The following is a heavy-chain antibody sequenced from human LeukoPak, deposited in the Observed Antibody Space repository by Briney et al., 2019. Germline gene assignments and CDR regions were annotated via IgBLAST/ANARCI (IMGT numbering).Heavy chain of an antibody. CDR2: INSDGSSP. V-gene: IGHV3-74*01. CDR3: AREIYGAYDR. J-gene: IGHJ5*02. Sequence: GGSLRLSCAASGFIFSSYWMHWVRQAPGKGLVWVSRINSDGSSPGYADSVKGRFTISRDNGKSTVYLQMNSLRVEDTAVYYCAREIYGAYDRWGQGTLVTVSS. CDR1: GFIFSSYW. D-gene: IGHD1-26*01.